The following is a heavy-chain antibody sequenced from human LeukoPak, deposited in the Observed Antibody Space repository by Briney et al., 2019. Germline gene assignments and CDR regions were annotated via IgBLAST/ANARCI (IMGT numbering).Heavy chain of an antibody. J-gene: IGHJ6*03. D-gene: IGHD6-6*01. Sequence: ASVKVSCKASGGTFSSYAISWVRQAPGQGLEWMGGIIPIFGTANYAQKFQGRVTITTDESTSTAYMELSSLRSEDTAVYYCAREWGGIAARPYYYYYYMDVWGKGTTVTVSS. V-gene: IGHV1-69*05. CDR1: GGTFSSYA. CDR2: IIPIFGTA. CDR3: AREWGGIAARPYYYYYYMDV.